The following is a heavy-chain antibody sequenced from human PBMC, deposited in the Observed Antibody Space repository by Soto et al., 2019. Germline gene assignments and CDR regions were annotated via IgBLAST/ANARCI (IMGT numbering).Heavy chain of an antibody. V-gene: IGHV3-33*01. CDR2: IWYDGSNK. Sequence: VQLVESGGGVVQPGRSLRLSCAASGFTFSSYGMHWVRQAPGKGLEWVAVIWYDGSNKYYADSVKGRFTISRDNSKNTLYLQMNSLRAEDRAVYYCAREDCSGGSCYLDPWGQGTLVTVSS. CDR3: AREDCSGGSCYLDP. CDR1: GFTFSSYG. D-gene: IGHD2-15*01. J-gene: IGHJ5*02.